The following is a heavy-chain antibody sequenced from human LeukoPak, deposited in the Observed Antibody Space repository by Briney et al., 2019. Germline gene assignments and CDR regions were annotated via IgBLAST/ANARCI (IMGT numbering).Heavy chain of an antibody. CDR1: GFTFSSYS. D-gene: IGHD2-2*01. CDR3: AKVVPAATNYYYYYGMDV. Sequence: GSLRLSCAASGFTFSSYSMNWVRQAPGKGLEWIGEINHSGSTNYSPSLKSRVTISVDTSKNQFSLKLSSVTAADTAVYYCAKVVPAATNYYYYYGMDVWGKGTTVTVSS. V-gene: IGHV4-34*01. J-gene: IGHJ6*04. CDR2: INHSGST.